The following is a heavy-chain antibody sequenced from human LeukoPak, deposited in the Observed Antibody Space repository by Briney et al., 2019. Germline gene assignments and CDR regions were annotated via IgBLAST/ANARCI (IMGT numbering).Heavy chain of an antibody. CDR3: ARVQRLAPVSGFYY. CDR2: MNPNSGNT. CDR1: GYTFTSYD. D-gene: IGHD3-10*01. J-gene: IGHJ4*02. V-gene: IGHV1-8*01. Sequence: GASVKLSYTASGYTFTSYDINRVRQAHGQGLEWKGWMNPNSGNTGYAQKFQGRVTMTRNTPISTAYMELSSLRSEDTAVYYCARVQRLAPVSGFYYWGQGTLVTVSS.